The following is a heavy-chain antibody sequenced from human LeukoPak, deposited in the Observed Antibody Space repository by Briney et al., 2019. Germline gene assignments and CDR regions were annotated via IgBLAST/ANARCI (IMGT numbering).Heavy chain of an antibody. D-gene: IGHD3-22*01. J-gene: IGHJ4*02. Sequence: SETLSLTCTVSGGSISGYYWSWIRLPAGKGLKWVGRISGSGSTNYHPSLQSRVTMSVDTSKNQFSLKLSSVTAADTAMYYCERGSSGPPPFDYGGQGTLVTVSS. CDR2: ISGSGST. V-gene: IGHV4-4*07. CDR1: GGSISGYY. CDR3: ERGSSGPPPFDY.